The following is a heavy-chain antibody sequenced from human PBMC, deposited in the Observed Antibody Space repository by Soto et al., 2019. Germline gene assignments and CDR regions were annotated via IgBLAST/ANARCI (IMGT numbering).Heavy chain of an antibody. CDR2: IIPFFGTA. Sequence: SVKVSCKTSGGTFSTFGISWVRQAPGQGLEWMGGIIPFFGTAEYSQKFEDRITITADESANTVYMDLRSLTSEDTAIYYCARTAPMDAGDKYYYDFWGQGALVTVSS. J-gene: IGHJ4*02. CDR3: ARTAPMDAGDKYYYDF. CDR1: GGTFSTFG. V-gene: IGHV1-69*13. D-gene: IGHD3-16*01.